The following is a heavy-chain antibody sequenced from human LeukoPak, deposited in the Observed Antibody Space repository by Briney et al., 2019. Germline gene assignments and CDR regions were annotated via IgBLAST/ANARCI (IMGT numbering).Heavy chain of an antibody. J-gene: IGHJ4*02. D-gene: IGHD4-17*01. CDR1: GYTLTGYY. V-gene: IGHV1-2*02. CDR2: INPNSGGT. Sequence: ASVKVSCKASGYTLTGYYMHWVRQAPGQGLEWMGWINPNSGGTNYAQKFQGRVTMTRDTSISTAYMELSRLRSDDTAVYYCARRHYGAMREWFDYWGQGTLVTVSS. CDR3: ARRHYGAMREWFDY.